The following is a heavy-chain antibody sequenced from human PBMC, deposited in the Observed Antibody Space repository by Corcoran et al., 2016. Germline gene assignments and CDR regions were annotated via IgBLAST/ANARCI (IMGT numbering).Heavy chain of an antibody. Sequence: EVQLVQSGAEVKKPGESLKISCKGSGYSFTSYWIGWVRQMPGKGLEWMGIIYPGDSDTRYSPSFQGQVTISADKSISTAYLQWSSLKASDTAMYYWARHNPYFDWPRGEGNGGMDVWGQGTTVTVSS. J-gene: IGHJ6*02. CDR2: IYPGDSDT. V-gene: IGHV5-51*01. CDR3: ARHNPYFDWPRGEGNGGMDV. CDR1: GYSFTSYW. D-gene: IGHD3-9*01.